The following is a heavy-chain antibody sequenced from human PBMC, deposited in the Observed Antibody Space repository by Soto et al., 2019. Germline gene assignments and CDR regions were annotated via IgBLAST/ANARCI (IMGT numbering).Heavy chain of an antibody. CDR2: IYYSGST. V-gene: IGHV4-30-4*01. CDR3: ARVVYGNSKRFLARWFDP. J-gene: IGHJ5*02. CDR1: GGSINSGDYY. D-gene: IGHD3-3*01. Sequence: QVQLQESGPGLVKPSQTLSLTCTVSGGSINSGDYYWSWIRQPPGKGLEWIGYIYYSGSTYYNPSLKSRVTMSVDTSRPQFSLKLSSVTAADTAVYYCARVVYGNSKRFLARWFDPWGQGTLVTVSS.